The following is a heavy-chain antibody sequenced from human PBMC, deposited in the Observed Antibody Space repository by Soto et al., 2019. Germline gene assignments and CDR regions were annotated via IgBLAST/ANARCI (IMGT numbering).Heavy chain of an antibody. CDR3: ARDLRLSITILGNWFDP. Sequence: QVQLVQSGAEVKKPGASVKVSCKASGYTFTGYYMHWVRQAPGQGLEWMGWINPNSGGTNYAQKFQGRDNMTRDTSSSTAYMELSRLRSDDTAVYYCARDLRLSITILGNWFDPWGHGTLVTVSS. D-gene: IGHD3-3*01. CDR2: INPNSGGT. J-gene: IGHJ5*02. CDR1: GYTFTGYY. V-gene: IGHV1-2*02.